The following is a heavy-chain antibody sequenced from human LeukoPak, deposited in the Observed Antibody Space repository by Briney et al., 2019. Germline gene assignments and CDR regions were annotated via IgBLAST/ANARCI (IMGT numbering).Heavy chain of an antibody. V-gene: IGHV5-51*01. CDR1: GYSFTSYW. Sequence: GESLKISCKGSGYSFTSYWIGWVRQMPGKGLEWMGIIYPGDSDTRYSPSFQGQVTISADKSISTAYLQWSSLKASDTAVYYCARVRGYGIWYYDSSGCDYWGQGTLVTVSS. CDR3: ARVRGYGIWYYDSSGCDY. D-gene: IGHD3-22*01. CDR2: IYPGDSDT. J-gene: IGHJ4*02.